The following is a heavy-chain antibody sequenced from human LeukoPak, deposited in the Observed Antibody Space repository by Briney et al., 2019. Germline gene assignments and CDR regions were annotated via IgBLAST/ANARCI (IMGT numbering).Heavy chain of an antibody. CDR1: GFTFSSYG. Sequence: RGSLRLSCVASGFTFSSYGIHWVRQAPGKGLEWVAFIRYDGSNKYYADSVKGRFTISRDNSKNTLYLQMNSLRAEDTAVYYCAKDLGSGWTTGPHQYFDYWGQGTLVTVSS. CDR3: AKDLGSGWTTGPHQYFDY. J-gene: IGHJ4*02. V-gene: IGHV3-30*02. CDR2: IRYDGSNK. D-gene: IGHD6-19*01.